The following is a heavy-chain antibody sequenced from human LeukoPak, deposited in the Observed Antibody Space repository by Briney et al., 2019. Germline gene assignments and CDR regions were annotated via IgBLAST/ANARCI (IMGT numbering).Heavy chain of an antibody. D-gene: IGHD6-13*01. CDR3: ARALGAAAAGY. V-gene: IGHV1-2*02. CDR2: INPNSGGT. Sequence: ASVKVSCKASGYTFTGYYMHWVRQAPGQGLEWMGWINPNSGGTNYAQKFQGRVTMTRDTSISTAYVELRRLRSDDTAVYYRARALGAAAAGYWGQGTLVTVSS. CDR1: GYTFTGYY. J-gene: IGHJ4*02.